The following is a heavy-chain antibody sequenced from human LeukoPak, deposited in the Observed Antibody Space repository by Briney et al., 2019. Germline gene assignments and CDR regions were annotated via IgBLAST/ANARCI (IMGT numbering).Heavy chain of an antibody. CDR3: ARGWVTMVRGRLDP. D-gene: IGHD3-10*01. V-gene: IGHV4-39*07. Sequence: SETLSLTCTVSGGSISSSIYYWGWIRQPPGKGLEWIGSIYYSGSTNYNPSLKSRVTISVDTSKNQFSLKLSSVTAADTAVYYCARGWVTMVRGRLDPWGQGTLVTVSS. CDR1: GGSISSSIYY. J-gene: IGHJ5*02. CDR2: IYYSGST.